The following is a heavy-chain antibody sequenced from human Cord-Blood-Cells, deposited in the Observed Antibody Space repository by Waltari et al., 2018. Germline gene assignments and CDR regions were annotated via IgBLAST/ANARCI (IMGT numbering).Heavy chain of an antibody. J-gene: IGHJ3*02. CDR3: ARSGGGVAGAFDI. V-gene: IGHV1-69*02. Sequence: QVQLVQSGAEVKKPGSSVKVSCKASGGTFSSYTISWVRQAPGQGLEWMGRIIPILGIANYAQKFQGRVTFTADKSTSAAYMELSSLRSEATAVYYCARSGGGVAGAFDIWGQGTIVTVSS. CDR2: IIPILGIA. CDR1: GGTFSSYT. D-gene: IGHD6-19*01.